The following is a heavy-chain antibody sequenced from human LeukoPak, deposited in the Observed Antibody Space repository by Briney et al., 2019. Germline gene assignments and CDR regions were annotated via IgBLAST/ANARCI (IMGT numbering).Heavy chain of an antibody. J-gene: IGHJ6*03. CDR3: ARVDTGAMDV. CDR2: IYYSEST. Sequence: PSETLSLTCTVSGGSISSYYWSWIRQPPGKGLEWIGYIYYSESTNYNPSLKSRVTISVDTSKNQFSLKLSSVTAADTAVYYCARVDTGAMDVWGKGTTVTVSS. D-gene: IGHD5-18*01. CDR1: GGSISSYY. V-gene: IGHV4-59*01.